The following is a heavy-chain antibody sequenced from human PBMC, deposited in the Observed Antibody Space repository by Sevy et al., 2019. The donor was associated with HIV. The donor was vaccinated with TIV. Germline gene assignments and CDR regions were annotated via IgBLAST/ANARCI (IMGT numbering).Heavy chain of an antibody. D-gene: IGHD6-25*01. CDR3: AGTAAEYYCGMDV. CDR2: IYYSGMT. J-gene: IGHJ6*02. CDR1: GVSISGYY. V-gene: IGHV4-59*01. Sequence: SETLSLTCTVSGVSISGYYWSWIRQSPGKGLEWIGYIYYSGMTNYNPSLKSRVTISDDTSKNQFSLKLNSVTAADTAVDYWAGTAAEYYCGMDVWGQGTKVTVSS.